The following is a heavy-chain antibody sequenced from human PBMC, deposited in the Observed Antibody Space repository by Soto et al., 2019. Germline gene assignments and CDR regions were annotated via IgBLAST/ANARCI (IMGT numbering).Heavy chain of an antibody. D-gene: IGHD3-9*01. J-gene: IGHJ6*02. CDR3: APRYYDILIGPHGDVRYYCDYGMDV. Sequence: SVKVSCKASGGTFSSYAISWVRQAPGQGLEWMGGIIPIFGTANYAQKFQGRVTITADESTSTAYMELSSLRSEDTAVYYCAPRYYDILIGPHGDVRYYCDYGMDVWGQGTTVTAP. CDR2: IIPIFGTA. V-gene: IGHV1-69*13. CDR1: GGTFSSYA.